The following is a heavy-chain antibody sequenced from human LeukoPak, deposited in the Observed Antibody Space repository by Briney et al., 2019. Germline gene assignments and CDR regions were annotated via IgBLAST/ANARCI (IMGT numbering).Heavy chain of an antibody. V-gene: IGHV4-59*01. Sequence: PSETLSLTCTVSGGSFSSYYWSWIRQPPGKGLEWIGYIYYSGSTNYNPSLKSRVTISLDTSKNQFSLELSSVTAAATAVYYCVRAVGPVGGYDSPWGQGTLVTVSS. D-gene: IGHD5-12*01. CDR1: GGSFSSYY. CDR2: IYYSGST. J-gene: IGHJ5*02. CDR3: VRAVGPVGGYDSP.